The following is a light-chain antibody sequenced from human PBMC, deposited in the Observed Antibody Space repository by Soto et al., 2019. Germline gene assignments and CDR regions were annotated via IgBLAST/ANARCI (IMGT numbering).Light chain of an antibody. CDR3: QVWDSSSDHVI. V-gene: IGLV3-21*02. Sequence: SYELTQPPSVSVAPGQTASITCGGNVIGSISVHWYQQKPCQAPVLVVFDDSDRPSGIPERFSGSNSRNTATLTISRVEAGDEADYYCQVWDSSSDHVIFGGGTKLTVL. CDR1: VIGSIS. CDR2: DDS. J-gene: IGLJ2*01.